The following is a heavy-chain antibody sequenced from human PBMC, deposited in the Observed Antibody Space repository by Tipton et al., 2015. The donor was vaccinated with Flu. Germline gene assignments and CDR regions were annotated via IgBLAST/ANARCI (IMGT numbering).Heavy chain of an antibody. CDR1: GIPFSSYG. Sequence: GSLRLSCAASGIPFSSYGMSWVRQAPGKGLEWVSTIGFIGDNTYYADSVKGRFTISRDNSKNTLYLQMNSLRVEDTALYYCAKRWFGDSKAFDVWGQGTLVTVSS. V-gene: IGHV3-23*01. J-gene: IGHJ3*01. D-gene: IGHD3-10*01. CDR3: AKRWFGDSKAFDV. CDR2: IGFIGDNT.